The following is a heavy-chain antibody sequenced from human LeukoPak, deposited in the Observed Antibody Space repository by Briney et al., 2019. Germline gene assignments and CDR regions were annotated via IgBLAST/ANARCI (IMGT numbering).Heavy chain of an antibody. CDR2: ISGSGGST. CDR1: GFTFSSYA. Sequence: GGSLRLSCAASGFTFSSYAMSWVRQAPGKGLEWVSVISGSGGSTYSADSVKGRFTISRDNSKNTLYLQMSGLRPEDTALYYCAGVWGPSSAWPWAFEYWGQGTLVTVSS. V-gene: IGHV3-23*01. J-gene: IGHJ4*02. CDR3: AGVWGPSSAWPWAFEY. D-gene: IGHD6-13*01.